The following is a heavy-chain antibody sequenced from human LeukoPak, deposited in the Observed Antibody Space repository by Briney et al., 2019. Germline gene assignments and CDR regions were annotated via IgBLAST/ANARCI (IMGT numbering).Heavy chain of an antibody. CDR3: ARDQGGRGYSGYDLDY. Sequence: GGSLRLSCAASGFTFSSYSMNWVRQAPREGLEWVSSISSSSSYIYYADSVKGRFTISRDNAKNSLYLQMNSLRAEDTAVYYCARDQGGRGYSGYDLDYWGQGTLVTVSS. D-gene: IGHD5-12*01. V-gene: IGHV3-21*01. J-gene: IGHJ4*02. CDR1: GFTFSSYS. CDR2: ISSSSSYI.